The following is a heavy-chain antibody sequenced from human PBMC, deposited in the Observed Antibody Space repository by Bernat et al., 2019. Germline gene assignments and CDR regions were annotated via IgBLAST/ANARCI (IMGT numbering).Heavy chain of an antibody. Sequence: EVQLLESGGGLVQPGGSLRLSCAASEFTFSSYAMSWVRQAPGKGLEWVSGISGSGGSTYYADSVKGRFTISRDNSKNTLFLQMNSLRAEDKAVYYCATTKVVGATMGEAGWGQGTLVTVSS. V-gene: IGHV3-23*01. D-gene: IGHD1-26*01. CDR2: ISGSGGST. CDR3: ATTKVVGATMGEAG. J-gene: IGHJ4*02. CDR1: EFTFSSYA.